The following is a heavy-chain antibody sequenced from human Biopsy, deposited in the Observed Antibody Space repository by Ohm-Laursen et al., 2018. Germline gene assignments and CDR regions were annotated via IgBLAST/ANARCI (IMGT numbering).Heavy chain of an antibody. CDR3: ARTPRDSFWSGSYKRGLWFDP. V-gene: IGHV4-59*07. J-gene: IGHJ5*02. D-gene: IGHD3-3*01. CDR1: GRSIISYY. CDR2: VYNGGIT. Sequence: SDTLSLTCSVSGRSIISYYWTWIRQPPGKGLEGIGHVYNGGITNYNPSHKSRVTISKDTSKNQFSLQVNSVNAADTAVYYCARTPRDSFWSGSYKRGLWFDPWGQGTLVIVSS.